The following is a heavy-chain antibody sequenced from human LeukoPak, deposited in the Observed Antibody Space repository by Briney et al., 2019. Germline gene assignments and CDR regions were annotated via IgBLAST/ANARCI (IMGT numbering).Heavy chain of an antibody. V-gene: IGHV1-18*01. Sequence: ASVKVSCKASGYTFTSYGISWVRQAPGQGLEWMGWISAYNGNTSYAQKFQGRVTMTRDTSTSTVYMELSSLRSEDTAVYYCAREGGSGYYYDSSSHFDYWGQGTLVTVSS. CDR3: AREGGSGYYYDSSSHFDY. D-gene: IGHD3-22*01. CDR2: ISAYNGNT. CDR1: GYTFTSYG. J-gene: IGHJ4*02.